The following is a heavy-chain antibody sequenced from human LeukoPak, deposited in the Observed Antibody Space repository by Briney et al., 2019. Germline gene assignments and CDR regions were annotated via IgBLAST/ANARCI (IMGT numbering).Heavy chain of an antibody. D-gene: IGHD3-10*01. V-gene: IGHV4-30-2*01. Sequence: PSQTLSLTCAVSGGSISSGGYSWSWIRQPPGKGLEWIGEINHSGSTNYNPSLKSRVTISVDTSKNQFSLKLSSVTAADTAVYYCARGLSRAVVRAYGMDVWGQGTTVTVSS. CDR1: GGSISSGGYS. CDR3: ARGLSRAVVRAYGMDV. CDR2: INHSGST. J-gene: IGHJ6*02.